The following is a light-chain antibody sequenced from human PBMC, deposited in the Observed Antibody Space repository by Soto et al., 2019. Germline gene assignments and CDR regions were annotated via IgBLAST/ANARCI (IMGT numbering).Light chain of an antibody. CDR1: SSDVGSYNF. CDR2: EAS. Sequence: QSALTQPASVSGSPGQSITISCTGTSSDVGSYNFVSWYQQHPGKAPKLMIYEASKRPSGVSNRFSGSKSCNTSSLTISGLQPEDEADYYCCSYAGSSTYVFGAGTKVTVL. V-gene: IGLV2-23*01. CDR3: CSYAGSSTYV. J-gene: IGLJ1*01.